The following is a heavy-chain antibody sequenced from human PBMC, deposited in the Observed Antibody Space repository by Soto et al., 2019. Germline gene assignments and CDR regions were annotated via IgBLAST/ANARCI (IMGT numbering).Heavy chain of an antibody. D-gene: IGHD2-21*01. CDR2: ISGSGDRT. Sequence: PGGSLRLSCEASGFTFGNYAMPWVRQAPGKGLEWVATISGSGDRTYYADSVTGRFTISRDNSKNTLYLQMHSLGVEDTAVYFCAKDTVAIRSFYFDSWTQGTLVTVSS. J-gene: IGHJ4*02. CDR1: GFTFGNYA. CDR3: AKDTVAIRSFYFDS. V-gene: IGHV3-23*01.